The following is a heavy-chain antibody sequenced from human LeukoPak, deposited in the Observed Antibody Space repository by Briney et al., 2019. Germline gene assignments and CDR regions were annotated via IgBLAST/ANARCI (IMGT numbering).Heavy chain of an antibody. D-gene: IGHD2/OR15-2a*01. CDR3: ARAADDKNSWYFFDY. CDR1: GDSISSGDHY. CDR2: IHYSGST. Sequence: SETLSLTCTVSGDSISSGDHYWRWIRQPPAKGLEWIGYIHYSGSTYYNPSLKSRLIMSVDMSKNQFSLSLNSLTAADSAVYYYARAADDKNSWYFFDYWGQGTLVTVSS. V-gene: IGHV4-30-4*01. J-gene: IGHJ4*02.